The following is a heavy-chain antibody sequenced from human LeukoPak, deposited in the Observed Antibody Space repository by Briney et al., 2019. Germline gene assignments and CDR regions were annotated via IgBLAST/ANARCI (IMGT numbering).Heavy chain of an antibody. D-gene: IGHD3-3*01. Sequence: SETLSLTCTVSGGSISSYYWSWIQQPPGKGLEWIGYIYYSGSTNYNPSLKSRVTISVDTSKNQFSLKLSSVTAADTAVYYCARGPYDFWSGYYIYYGMDVWGQGTTVTVSS. CDR1: GGSISSYY. CDR3: ARGPYDFWSGYYIYYGMDV. CDR2: IYYSGST. V-gene: IGHV4-59*01. J-gene: IGHJ6*02.